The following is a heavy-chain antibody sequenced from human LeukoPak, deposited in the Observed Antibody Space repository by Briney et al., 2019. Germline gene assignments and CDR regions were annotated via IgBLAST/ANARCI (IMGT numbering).Heavy chain of an antibody. CDR2: LNGDNGNT. V-gene: IGHV1-3*01. D-gene: IGHD3-9*01. CDR3: ARAPYDILTGYSLNWFDP. Sequence: GASVKVSCKASGYTFTTYAMHWVRQAPGQRPEWMGWLNGDNGNTKYSQKFQGRVSITRDTSTYTGYLELRSLSSADTAVYFCARAPYDILTGYSLNWFDPWGQGTLVTVSS. J-gene: IGHJ5*02. CDR1: GYTFTTYA.